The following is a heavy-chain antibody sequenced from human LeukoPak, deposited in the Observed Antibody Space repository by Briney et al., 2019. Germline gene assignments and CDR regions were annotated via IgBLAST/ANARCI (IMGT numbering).Heavy chain of an antibody. J-gene: IGHJ4*02. CDR1: GFTFSSYS. V-gene: IGHV3-21*01. D-gene: IGHD3-3*01. CDR3: ARDKRRFLEWLLGSGFDY. Sequence: GGSLRLSCAASGFTFSSYSMNWVRQAPGKGLGWVSSISSSSSYIYYADSVKGRFTISRDNAKNSLYLQMNSLRAEDTAVYYCARDKRRFLEWLLGSGFDYWGQGTLVTVSS. CDR2: ISSSSSYI.